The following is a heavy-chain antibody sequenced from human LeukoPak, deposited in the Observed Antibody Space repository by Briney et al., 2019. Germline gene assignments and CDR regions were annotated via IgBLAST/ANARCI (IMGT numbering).Heavy chain of an antibody. CDR2: ISAYNGNT. V-gene: IGHV1-18*01. Sequence: ASVKVSCKASGYTFTSYGISWVRQAPGQGLEWMGWISAYNGNTNYVQRLQGRVTMTTDTSTSTAYMELRSLRSDDTAVYYCARDTQGKYQLLSNYWGQGTLVTVSS. J-gene: IGHJ4*02. CDR3: ARDTQGKYQLLSNY. CDR1: GYTFTSYG. D-gene: IGHD2-2*01.